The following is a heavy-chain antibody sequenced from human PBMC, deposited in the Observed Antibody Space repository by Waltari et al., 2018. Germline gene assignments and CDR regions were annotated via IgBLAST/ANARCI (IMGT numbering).Heavy chain of an antibody. J-gene: IGHJ4*02. Sequence: QVQLQESGPGLVKPSETLSPTCTVSGYSISSGYYWGWIRQPPGKGLEWIGSIYHSGSTYYNPSLKSRVTISVDTSKNQFSLKLSSVTAADTAVYYCARDLTTFYDSSGPRAYWGQGTLVTVSS. CDR1: GYSISSGYY. CDR2: IYHSGST. CDR3: ARDLTTFYDSSGPRAY. V-gene: IGHV4-38-2*02. D-gene: IGHD3-22*01.